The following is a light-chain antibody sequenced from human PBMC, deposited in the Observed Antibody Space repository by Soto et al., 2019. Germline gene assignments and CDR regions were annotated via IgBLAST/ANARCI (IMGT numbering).Light chain of an antibody. J-gene: IGLJ2*01. CDR3: SSYGGRSNLV. CDR2: EVN. Sequence: QSALTQPPSASGSPGQSVTISCTGTSSDVGAYKFVSWYQLHPGKAPKLMIYEVNVRPSGVPDRFSGSKSGNTASLTVSGLQVEDEADYYSSSYGGRSNLVFGGGTKLTVL. CDR1: SSDVGAYKF. V-gene: IGLV2-8*01.